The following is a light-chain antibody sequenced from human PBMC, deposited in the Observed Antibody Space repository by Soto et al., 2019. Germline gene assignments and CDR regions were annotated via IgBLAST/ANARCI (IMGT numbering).Light chain of an antibody. CDR2: QAS. CDR1: QSIGSW. Sequence: DIQMTQSPSTLSASVGDRVTITCRASQSIGSWLAWYQQKPGKAPKILIYQASGLESEVPSSFSGSGSGTEFTLTISSLQPDDFATYYCQHYYTYPWTFGQGTKVEI. J-gene: IGKJ1*01. CDR3: QHYYTYPWT. V-gene: IGKV1-5*03.